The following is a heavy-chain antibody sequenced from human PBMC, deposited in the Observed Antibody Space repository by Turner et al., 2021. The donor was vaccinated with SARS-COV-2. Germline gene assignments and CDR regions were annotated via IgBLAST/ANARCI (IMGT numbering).Heavy chain of an antibody. Sequence: EVQLVESGGGLVQPGGSLRQPCAASGFTFSSYWMSWVRQAPGKGLEWVANIKQDGSEKYYVDSVKGRFTISRDNAKNSLYLKMNGLSAEDTAVYYCARLHTSSWYFDYWGQGTLVTVSS. CDR3: ARLHTSSWYFDY. CDR1: GFTFSSYW. J-gene: IGHJ4*02. D-gene: IGHD6-13*01. V-gene: IGHV3-7*03. CDR2: IKQDGSEK.